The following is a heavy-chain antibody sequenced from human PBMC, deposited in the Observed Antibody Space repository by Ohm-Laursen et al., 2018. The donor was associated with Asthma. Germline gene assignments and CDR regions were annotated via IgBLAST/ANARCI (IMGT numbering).Heavy chain of an antibody. CDR2: LNSVFGTS. J-gene: IGHJ4*02. D-gene: IGHD2-15*01. CDR1: GGPFSTSV. V-gene: IGHV1-69*01. CDR3: ARKAGSCIVSTCYSLDF. Sequence: GSSVKVSCKPLGGPFSTSVFGWVRQAPGKGLEWLGGLNSVFGTSTYAQKFHDRFTITADEYTSTVNMTLSSLTSEDTAVYYCARKAGSCIVSTCYSLDFWGQGTLVTVYS.